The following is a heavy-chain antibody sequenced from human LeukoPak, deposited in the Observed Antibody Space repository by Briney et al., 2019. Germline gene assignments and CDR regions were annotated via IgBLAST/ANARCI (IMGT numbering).Heavy chain of an antibody. V-gene: IGHV3-48*02. CDR1: GFTFSNFS. CDR3: ARDKMGAADY. J-gene: IGHJ4*02. Sequence: GGSLRLSCEASGFTFSNFSMHWVRQAPGKGLEWISYISRRSTTIYYADSVKGRFTISRDNDENSLYLQMNSLRDEDTAVYYCARDKMGAADYWGQGTLVTVSS. CDR2: ISRRSTTI. D-gene: IGHD1-26*01.